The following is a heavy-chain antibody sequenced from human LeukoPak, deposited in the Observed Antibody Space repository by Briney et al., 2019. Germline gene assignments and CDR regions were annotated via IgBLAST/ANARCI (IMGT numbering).Heavy chain of an antibody. CDR2: ITSSGSYI. D-gene: IGHD5-18*01. CDR3: ARELSGIQDMDV. V-gene: IGHV3-21*01. CDR1: GFTVSSNY. J-gene: IGHJ6*02. Sequence: KPGGSLRLSCAASGFTVSSNYMNWVRQAPGKGLEWVSSITSSGSYIFHADSVKGRFTISRDNAKNSLFLQMNSLRAEDTAVYYCARELSGIQDMDVWGQGTTVTVSS.